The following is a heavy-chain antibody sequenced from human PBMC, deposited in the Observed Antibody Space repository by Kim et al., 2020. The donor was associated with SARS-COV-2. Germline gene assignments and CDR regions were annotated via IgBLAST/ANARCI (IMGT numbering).Heavy chain of an antibody. V-gene: IGHV3-7*03. Sequence: GGSLRLSCAASGFTFSSYWMSWVRQAPGKGLEWVANIKQDGSEKYYVDSVKGRFTISRDNAKNSLYLQMNSLRAEDTAVYYCARDDPMSGFGDANMYWGQGTLVTVSS. CDR3: ARDDPMSGFGDANMY. J-gene: IGHJ4*02. CDR2: IKQDGSEK. D-gene: IGHD3-10*01. CDR1: GFTFSSYW.